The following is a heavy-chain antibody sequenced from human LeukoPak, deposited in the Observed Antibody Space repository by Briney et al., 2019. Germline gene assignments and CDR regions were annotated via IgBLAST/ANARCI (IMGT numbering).Heavy chain of an antibody. CDR2: IIPIFGTA. D-gene: IGHD2-15*01. Sequence: SVKVSCKASGGTFSSYAISWVRQAPGQGLEWMGGIIPIFGTAHYAQKFQGRVTITADESTSTAYMELSSLRSEDTAVYYCARQWLLYDAFDIWGQGTLVTVSS. V-gene: IGHV1-69*13. CDR1: GGTFSSYA. CDR3: ARQWLLYDAFDI. J-gene: IGHJ3*02.